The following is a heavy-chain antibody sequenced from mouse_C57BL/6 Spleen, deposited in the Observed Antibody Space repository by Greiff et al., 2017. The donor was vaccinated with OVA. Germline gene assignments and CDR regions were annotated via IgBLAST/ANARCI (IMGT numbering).Heavy chain of an antibody. V-gene: IGHV5-12*01. Sequence: EVKVEESGGGLVQPGGSLKLSCAASGFTFSDYYMYWVRQTPEKRLEWVAYISNGGGSTYYPDTVKGRFTISRDNAKNTLYLQMSRLKSEDTAMYYCARQGSKGYFDVWGTGTTVTVSS. CDR3: ARQGSKGYFDV. CDR2: ISNGGGST. J-gene: IGHJ1*03. D-gene: IGHD2-5*01. CDR1: GFTFSDYY.